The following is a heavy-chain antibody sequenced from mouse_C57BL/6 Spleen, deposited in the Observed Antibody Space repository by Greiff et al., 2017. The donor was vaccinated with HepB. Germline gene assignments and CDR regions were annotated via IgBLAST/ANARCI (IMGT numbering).Heavy chain of an antibody. J-gene: IGHJ2*01. D-gene: IGHD2-12*01. V-gene: IGHV1-69*01. CDR3: ARWPLRHSPGY. Sequence: VQLKQPGAELVMPGASVKLSCKASGYTFTSYWMHWVKQRPGQGLEWIGEIDPSDSYTKYNQKFKGKSTLTVDKSSSTAYMQLSSLTSEDSAVYYCARWPLRHSPGYSGQGTTLTVSS. CDR2: IDPSDSYT. CDR1: GYTFTSYW.